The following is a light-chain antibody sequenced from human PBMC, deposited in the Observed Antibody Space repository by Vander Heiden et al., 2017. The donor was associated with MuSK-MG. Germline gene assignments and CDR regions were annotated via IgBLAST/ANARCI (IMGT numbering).Light chain of an antibody. CDR3: AAWDDSRGGPV. CDR2: SNN. V-gene: IGLV1-47*01. J-gene: IGLJ3*02. CDR1: SSHIGRNY. Sequence: QSVLTAQPSASGTLGQRVAITCSRSSSHIGRNYVSWYQQHPPAAPKLLIYSNNHRPSGVPDRCSASTSGTTASLPISRLRSEDEAGYYCAAWDDSRGGPVFGGGTKLTVL.